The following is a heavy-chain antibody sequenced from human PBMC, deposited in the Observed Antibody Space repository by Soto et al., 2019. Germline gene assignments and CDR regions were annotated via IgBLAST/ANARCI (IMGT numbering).Heavy chain of an antibody. CDR2: IYYSGST. V-gene: IGHV4-39*01. CDR1: GGSISSSSYY. Sequence: SETLSLTCTVSGGSISSSSYYWGWIRQPPGKGLEWIGSIYYSGSTYYNPSLKSRVTISVDTSKNQFSLKLSSVTAADTAVYYCARLSYYGSGSYYMDVWGKGTTVTVSS. J-gene: IGHJ6*03. CDR3: ARLSYYGSGSYYMDV. D-gene: IGHD3-10*01.